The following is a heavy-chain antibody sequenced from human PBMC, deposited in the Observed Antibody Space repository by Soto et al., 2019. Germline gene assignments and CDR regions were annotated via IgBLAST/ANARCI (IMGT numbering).Heavy chain of an antibody. CDR3: ARDADIVLMVYATNYFDY. CDR2: ISAYNGNT. Sequence: GASVKVSCKASGYTFTSYGISWVRQAPGQGLEWMGWISAYNGNTNYAQKLQGRVTMTTDTSTSTAYMELRSLRSDDTAVYYCARDADIVLMVYATNYFDYWGQGTLVTVSS. D-gene: IGHD2-8*01. J-gene: IGHJ4*02. CDR1: GYTFTSYG. V-gene: IGHV1-18*01.